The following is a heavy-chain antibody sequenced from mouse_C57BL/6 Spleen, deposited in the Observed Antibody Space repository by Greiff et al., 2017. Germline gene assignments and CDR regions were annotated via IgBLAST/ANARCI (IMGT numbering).Heavy chain of an antibody. V-gene: IGHV1-55*01. CDR2: IYPGSGST. CDR3: ARAYGNYPYYYAMDY. Sequence: QVQLKQPGAELVKPGASVKMSCKASGYTFTSYWITWVKQRPGQGLEWIGDIYPGSGSTNYNEKFKSKATLTVDTSSSTAYMQLSSLTSEDSAVYYCARAYGNYPYYYAMDYWGQGTSVTVSS. CDR1: GYTFTSYW. D-gene: IGHD2-10*02. J-gene: IGHJ4*01.